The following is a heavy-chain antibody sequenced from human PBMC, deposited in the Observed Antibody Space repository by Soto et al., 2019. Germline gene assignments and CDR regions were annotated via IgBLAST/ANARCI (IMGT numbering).Heavy chain of an antibody. V-gene: IGHV3-23*01. CDR1: GFTFSTYA. D-gene: IGHD6-19*01. CDR3: AKERSSGWSFDY. J-gene: IGHJ4*02. Sequence: EVQLLESGGGLVQPGGSLRLSCAASGFTFSTYAMNWVRKAPGKGLEWVSGISGSGDSTYYADSVKGRFTVSRDNSKNTLYLQMNSLRGEDTAVFYWAKERSSGWSFDYWGQGTLVTVSP. CDR2: ISGSGDST.